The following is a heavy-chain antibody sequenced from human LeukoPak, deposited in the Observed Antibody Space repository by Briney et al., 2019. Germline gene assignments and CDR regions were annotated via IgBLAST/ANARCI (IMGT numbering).Heavy chain of an antibody. CDR1: GFTFSNYA. D-gene: IGHD2-8*02. J-gene: IGHJ4*02. Sequence: GGSLRLSCAASGFTFSNYAMHWVRQAPGKGLEWVAVISYDGSNKYYAASVKGRFTISRDNSKNTLFLQMNSLRAEDTAVYYCAASVTSPGAFDYWGQGTLVSVSS. CDR2: ISYDGSNK. CDR3: AASVTSPGAFDY. V-gene: IGHV3-30*14.